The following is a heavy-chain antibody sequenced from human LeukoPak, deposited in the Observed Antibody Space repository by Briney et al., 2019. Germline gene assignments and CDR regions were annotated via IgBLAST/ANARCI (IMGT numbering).Heavy chain of an antibody. V-gene: IGHV3-23*01. J-gene: IGHJ4*02. CDR2: ISGSGVIT. CDR1: GFTFSDYY. D-gene: IGHD2-2*01. CDR3: AKKRGLSTTSSYFDS. Sequence: PGGSLRLSCAASGFTFSDYYMSWVRQAPGKGLEWVSSISGSGVITYYADSVKGRFTVSRDNSKNTLYLQMNSLRAEDTAIYYCAKKRGLSTTSSYFDSWGQGTLVTVSS.